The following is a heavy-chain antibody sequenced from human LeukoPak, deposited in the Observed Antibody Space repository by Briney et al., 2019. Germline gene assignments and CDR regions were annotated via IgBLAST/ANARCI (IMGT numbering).Heavy chain of an antibody. V-gene: IGHV4-59*01. J-gene: IGHJ6*03. CDR2: IYYSGST. CDR3: ARNIVVVPADIPDYYYYYMDV. Sequence: SETPSLTCTVSGGSISSYYWSWIRQPPGKGLEWIGYIYYSGSTNYNPSLKSRVTISVDTSKNQFSLKLSSVTAADTAVYYCARNIVVVPADIPDYYYYYMDVWGKGTTVTVSS. CDR1: GGSISSYY. D-gene: IGHD2-2*01.